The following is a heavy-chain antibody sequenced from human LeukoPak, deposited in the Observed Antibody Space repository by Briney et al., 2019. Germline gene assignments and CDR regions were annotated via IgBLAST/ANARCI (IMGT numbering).Heavy chain of an antibody. D-gene: IGHD6-19*01. CDR2: INHSGST. V-gene: IGHV4-34*01. Sequence: SETLSLTCAVCGGSFSGYYWSWIRQPPGKGLEWIGEINHSGSTNYNPSLKSRVTISVDTSKNQFSLKLSSVTAADTAVYYCARGGIAVAGDAFDIWAKGQWSPSLQ. CDR3: ARGGIAVAGDAFDI. CDR1: GGSFSGYY. J-gene: IGHJ3*02.